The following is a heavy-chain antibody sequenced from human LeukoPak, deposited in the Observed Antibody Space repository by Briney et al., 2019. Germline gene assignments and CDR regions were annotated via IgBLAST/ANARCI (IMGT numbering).Heavy chain of an antibody. CDR3: ARGSPSVISFVGY. J-gene: IGHJ4*02. CDR1: GGSFSGYY. Sequence: PSVTLSLTCAVYGGSFSGYYWSWIRQPPGKGLEWIGEINHSGSTNYNPSLKSRVTISVDTSKNQFSLKLSSVTAADTAVYYCARGSPSVISFVGYWGQGTLVTVSS. D-gene: IGHD2/OR15-2a*01. V-gene: IGHV4-34*01. CDR2: INHSGST.